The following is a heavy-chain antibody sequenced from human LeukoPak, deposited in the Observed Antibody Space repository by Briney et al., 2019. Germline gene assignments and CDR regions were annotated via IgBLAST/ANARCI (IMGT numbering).Heavy chain of an antibody. CDR2: INHSGST. D-gene: IGHD3-10*01. Sequence: PSETLSLTCAVYGGSFSGYYWSWIRQPPGKGLEWIGEINHSGSTNYNPSLKSRVTISVDTSKNQLSLKLSSVTAADTAVYYCARDRHYYGSGSYYYFDYWGQGTLVTVSS. CDR3: ARDRHYYGSGSYYYFDY. CDR1: GGSFSGYY. J-gene: IGHJ4*02. V-gene: IGHV4-34*09.